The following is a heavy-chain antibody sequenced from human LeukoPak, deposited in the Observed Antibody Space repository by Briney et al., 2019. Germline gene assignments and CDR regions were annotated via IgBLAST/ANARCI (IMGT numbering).Heavy chain of an antibody. CDR3: ARALRGYYGSGSRPLGNSYGMDV. CDR1: GFTFSSYW. CDR2: INSDGSST. V-gene: IGHV3-74*01. D-gene: IGHD3-10*01. Sequence: PGRSLRLSCAASGFTFSSYWMHWVRQAPGKGLVWVSRINSDGSSTSYADSVKGRFTISRDNAKNTLYLQMNSLRAEDTAVYYCARALRGYYGSGSRPLGNSYGMDVWGQGTTVTVSS. J-gene: IGHJ6*02.